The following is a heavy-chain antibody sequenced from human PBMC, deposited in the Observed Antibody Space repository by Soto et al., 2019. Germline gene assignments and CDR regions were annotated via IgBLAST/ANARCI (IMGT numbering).Heavy chain of an antibody. J-gene: IGHJ4*02. Sequence: EVQLVESGGGLVQPGGSLRLSCAAAGFSFNTYWMSWVRQAPGKGLEWVASINPDGFRKYFADSVKGRFTISRDSAENSLYLQMISLRAEAAAVYYWARGKSSDWSRGVWGKGPLATVSS. D-gene: IGHD3-9*01. CDR2: INPDGFRK. CDR3: ARGKSSDWSRGV. CDR1: GFSFNTYW. V-gene: IGHV3-7*03.